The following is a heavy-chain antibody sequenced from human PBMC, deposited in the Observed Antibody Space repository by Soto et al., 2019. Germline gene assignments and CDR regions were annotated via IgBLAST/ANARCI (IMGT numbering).Heavy chain of an antibody. CDR3: ARETHALGDYYDSRDDAFDI. V-gene: IGHV3-21*01. CDR2: ISSSSSYI. Sequence: GGSLRLSCAASGFTFSSYSMNWVRQAPGKGLEWVSSISSSSSYIYYADSVKGRFTISRDNAKNSLYLQMNSLRAEDTAVYYCARETHALGDYYDSRDDAFDIWGQGTMVT. CDR1: GFTFSSYS. D-gene: IGHD3-22*01. J-gene: IGHJ3*02.